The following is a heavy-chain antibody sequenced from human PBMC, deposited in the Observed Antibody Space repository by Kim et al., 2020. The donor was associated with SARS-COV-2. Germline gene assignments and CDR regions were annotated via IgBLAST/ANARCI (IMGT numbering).Heavy chain of an antibody. CDR2: IYYSGST. CDR3: ARLNSGSYRWDFDY. CDR1: GGSISSYY. V-gene: IGHV4-59*01. D-gene: IGHD1-26*01. Sequence: SETLSLTCTVSGGSISSYYWSWIRQPPGKGLEWIGYIYYSGSTNYNPSLKSRVTISVDTSKNQFSLKLSSVTAADTAVYYCARLNSGSYRWDFDYWGQGTLVTVSS. J-gene: IGHJ4*02.